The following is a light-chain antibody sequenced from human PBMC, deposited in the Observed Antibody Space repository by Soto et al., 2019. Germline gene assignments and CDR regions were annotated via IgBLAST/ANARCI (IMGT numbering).Light chain of an antibody. CDR1: SSDVGAYYS. J-gene: IGLJ1*01. CDR3: SSYTSGSSHYV. CDR2: GVT. V-gene: IGLV2-14*01. Sequence: QSVLTQPASVSGSPGQSITISCTGTSSDVGAYYSVSWYQHHPGKAPKLIIYGVTNRPSGVSNRFSGSKSGNTASLTISGLQAEDEADYHCSSYTSGSSHYVFGTGTQLTVL.